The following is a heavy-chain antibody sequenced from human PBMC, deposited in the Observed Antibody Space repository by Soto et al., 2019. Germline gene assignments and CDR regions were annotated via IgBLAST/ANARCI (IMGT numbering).Heavy chain of an antibody. CDR2: INPSGGST. V-gene: IGHV1-46*03. Sequence: QVQLVQSGAEVKKPGASVKVSCKASGYTFTSYYMHWVRQAPGQGLEWMGIINPSGGSTSYAQKFQGRVAMTRDTSTSTVYMELSSLRSEDTAVYYCATPGLIAVAGTDYYYGMDVRGQGTTVTVSS. CDR3: ATPGLIAVAGTDYYYGMDV. D-gene: IGHD6-19*01. J-gene: IGHJ6*02. CDR1: GYTFTSYY.